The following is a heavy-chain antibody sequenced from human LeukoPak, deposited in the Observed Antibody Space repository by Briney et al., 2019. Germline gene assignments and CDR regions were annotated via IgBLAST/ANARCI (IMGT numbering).Heavy chain of an antibody. Sequence: SENLSLTCTVSGGSISSYYWSWLRQPAGKGLEWIGRIYTSGSTNYNPSLKSRVTMSVDTSKNQFSLKLISVTAADTAVYYCARHFKVVVPAAISALDWFDPWGKGTLVTVSS. J-gene: IGHJ5*02. CDR3: ARHFKVVVPAAISALDWFDP. CDR1: GGSISSYY. V-gene: IGHV4-4*07. CDR2: IYTSGST. D-gene: IGHD2-2*02.